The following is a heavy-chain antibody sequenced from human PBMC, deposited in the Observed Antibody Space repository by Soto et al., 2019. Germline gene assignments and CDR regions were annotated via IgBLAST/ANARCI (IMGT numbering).Heavy chain of an antibody. V-gene: IGHV1-18*01. CDR2: FIAYNGNT. CDR3: AKTMPQLKHNTYFDFWSDDVEHYGMDV. Sequence: ASVKVSCKASGYTFTSYCISGVAQAPGQVLEWMGWFIAYNGNTNHAHRHQGRVTMPTDTSKSTAYMELRSLRSDDTTVYYCAKTMPQLKHNTYFDFWSDDVEHYGMDVWGQGTTVTVSS. CDR1: GYTFTSYC. J-gene: IGHJ6*02. D-gene: IGHD3-3*01.